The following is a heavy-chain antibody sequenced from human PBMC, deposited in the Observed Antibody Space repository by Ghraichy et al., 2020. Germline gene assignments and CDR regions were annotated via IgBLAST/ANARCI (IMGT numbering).Heavy chain of an antibody. CDR3: ARTPTSCDGGACYSFDV. V-gene: IGHV4-39*01. CDR1: GASLSRSGYY. Sequence: SETLSLTCTVSGASLSRSGYYWDWIRQPPGKGLEWIASIFYNGGTHFNSSLKSRVSMSIEASKSQFSLELSSVTAADTAIYYCARTPTSCDGGACYSFDVWGRGTMVTVSS. D-gene: IGHD2-21*02. J-gene: IGHJ3*01. CDR2: IFYNGGT.